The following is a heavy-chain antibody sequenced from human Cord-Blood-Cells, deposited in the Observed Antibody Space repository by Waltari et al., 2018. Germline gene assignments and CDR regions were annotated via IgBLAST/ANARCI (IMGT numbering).Heavy chain of an antibody. Sequence: QVQLQESGPGLVKPSQTLSLTCTVSGGSISSGSYYWSWIRQPAGKGLEWIGYIYTSRGTNYNPSLKSRVTIAVDTSKNQFSLKLSSVTAADTAVYYCAIKRYSSSNWFDPWGQGTLVTVSS. V-gene: IGHV4-61*09. CDR2: IYTSRGT. CDR3: AIKRYSSSNWFDP. CDR1: GGSISSGSYY. D-gene: IGHD6-6*01. J-gene: IGHJ5*02.